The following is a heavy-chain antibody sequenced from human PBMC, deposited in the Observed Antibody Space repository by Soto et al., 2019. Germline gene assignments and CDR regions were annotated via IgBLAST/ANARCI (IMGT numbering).Heavy chain of an antibody. CDR2: IKQDGSEK. D-gene: IGHD6-19*01. CDR1: GFTFSSCW. J-gene: IGHJ4*02. V-gene: IGHV3-7*05. Sequence: PGGSLRLSCAASGFTFSSCWMSWVRQAPGKGLEWVANIKQDGSEKYYVDSVKGRFTISRDNAKNSLYLQMNSLRAEDTAVYYCARDFSSGWDFPYWGQGTLVTVSS. CDR3: ARDFSSGWDFPY.